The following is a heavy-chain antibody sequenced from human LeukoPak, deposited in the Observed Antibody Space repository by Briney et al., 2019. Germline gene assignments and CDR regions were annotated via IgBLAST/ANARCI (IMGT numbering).Heavy chain of an antibody. Sequence: SETLSLTCTVSGTSINSYNWNWIRQPPGKGLEWIGYIYYSGSTNYNPSLKSRVTISIDTSKNQFSLKLSSVTAADTAMYYCAREPTTRGYNCAYRGFDPWGLGTLVTVSS. CDR1: GTSINSYN. J-gene: IGHJ5*02. V-gene: IGHV4-59*01. CDR3: AREPTTRGYNCAYRGFDP. CDR2: IYYSGST. D-gene: IGHD5-18*01.